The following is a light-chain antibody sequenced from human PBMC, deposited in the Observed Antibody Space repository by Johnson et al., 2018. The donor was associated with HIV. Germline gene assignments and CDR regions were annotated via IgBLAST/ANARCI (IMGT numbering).Light chain of an antibody. J-gene: IGLJ1*01. CDR2: ENN. V-gene: IGLV1-51*02. CDR3: GRWDDSLSTYG. CDR1: SSNIGNNY. Sequence: QSVLTQPPSVSAAPGQKVTISCSGSSSNIGNNYVSWYQQLPGTAPKLLIYENNKRPSGIPDRFSGSKSGTSATLGITGLQTGDEADYYCGRWDDSLSTYGFGTGTKVTVL.